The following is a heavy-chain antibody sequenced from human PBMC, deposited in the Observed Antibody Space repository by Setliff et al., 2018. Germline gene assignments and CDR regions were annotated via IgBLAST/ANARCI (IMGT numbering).Heavy chain of an antibody. Sequence: PGGSLRLSCAASGFPFSTYWLNWVRQAPGKGLEWVANIKQDGSEKYYVDSVKGRFTIARDNAQNSLYLQMNSLRAEDTAVYYCARASKGLYCGSDCFYTFDSWGPGTLVTVSS. J-gene: IGHJ4*02. CDR2: IKQDGSEK. D-gene: IGHD2-21*02. CDR1: GFPFSTYW. CDR3: ARASKGLYCGSDCFYTFDS. V-gene: IGHV3-7*01.